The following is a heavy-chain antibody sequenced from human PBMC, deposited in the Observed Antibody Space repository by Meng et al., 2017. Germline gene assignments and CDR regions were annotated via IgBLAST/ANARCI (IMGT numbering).Heavy chain of an antibody. V-gene: IGHV4-39*07. CDR3: ASLRIAVAGINWFDP. CDR1: GGSISSSSYY. Sequence: RHLQESGPGLLKPSETLSLTCTVSGGSISSSSYYWGWIRQPPGKGLDWIGSIYYSGSTYYNPSLKSRVTISVDTSKNQFSLKLSSVTAADTAVYYCASLRIAVAGINWFDPWGQGTLVTVSS. J-gene: IGHJ5*02. CDR2: IYYSGST. D-gene: IGHD6-19*01.